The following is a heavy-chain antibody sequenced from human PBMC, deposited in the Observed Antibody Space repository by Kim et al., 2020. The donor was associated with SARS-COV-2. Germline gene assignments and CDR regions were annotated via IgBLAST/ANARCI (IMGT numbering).Heavy chain of an antibody. J-gene: IGHJ4*02. D-gene: IGHD3-3*01. CDR3: ARQRGTTIFGVVIRTQIDY. V-gene: IGHV4-39*01. Sequence: SETLSLTCTVSGGSISSSSYYWGWIHQPPGKGLEWIGSIYYSGSTYYNPSLKIRVTISVDTSKNQFSLKLSSVTAADTAVYSCARQRGTTIFGVVIRTQIDYWGQGTLVTVSS. CDR1: GGSISSSSYY. CDR2: IYYSGST.